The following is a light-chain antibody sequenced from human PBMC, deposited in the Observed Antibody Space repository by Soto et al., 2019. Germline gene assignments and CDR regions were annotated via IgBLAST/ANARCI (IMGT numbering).Light chain of an antibody. CDR3: QQLNAYPLT. J-gene: IGKJ4*01. V-gene: IGKV1-9*01. Sequence: IQLTQSPSFRSASVGDRVTITGRASQGLSSSLAWYQQRPGKAPQLLIYPASTLQSGVPARFSGSGSGTEFTLTISSLQSEDFATYYCQQLNAYPLTFGGGTKVDIK. CDR2: PAS. CDR1: QGLSSS.